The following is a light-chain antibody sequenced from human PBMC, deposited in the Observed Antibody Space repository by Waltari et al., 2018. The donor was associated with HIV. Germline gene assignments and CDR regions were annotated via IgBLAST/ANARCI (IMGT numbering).Light chain of an antibody. CDR3: QSSDIRLHGLWV. Sequence: QSLLTQPPSVSATPGQRITISCTGHKSTIGAGHDVPWYRQLPGTAPRLLIFANSNRPSGVPDRISGSKSTASASLAITGLQAEDEGYYYCQSSDIRLHGLWVFGGGTKVTVL. CDR2: ANS. CDR1: KSTIGAGHD. V-gene: IGLV1-40*01. J-gene: IGLJ3*02.